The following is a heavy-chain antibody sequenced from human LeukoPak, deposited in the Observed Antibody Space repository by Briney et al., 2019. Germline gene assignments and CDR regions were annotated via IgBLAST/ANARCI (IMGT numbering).Heavy chain of an antibody. J-gene: IGHJ3*02. CDR2: IYDSGST. Sequence: SETLSLTCTVSGGSLSSHYWSWIRQSPGPGLEWIGYIYDSGSTNYNPSLKSRVNISVDTSTSRFSLKLSSVPAADTAVYYCARSLDYAYCGGDCQGAFDIWGQGTMVTVSS. CDR1: GGSLSSHY. V-gene: IGHV4-59*11. D-gene: IGHD2-21*02. CDR3: ARSLDYAYCGGDCQGAFDI.